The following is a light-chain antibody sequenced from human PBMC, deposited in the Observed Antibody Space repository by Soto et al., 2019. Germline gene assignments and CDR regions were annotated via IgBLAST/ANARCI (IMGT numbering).Light chain of an antibody. CDR3: QQYGSSPWT. Sequence: EIVLTQSPGSLSLSPGERATLSSRASQSVSSSYLAWYQQKPGQAPRLLIYAASSRATGIPGRFSGSGSGTDFTLTINRLEPEDLAVYYCQQYGSSPWTFGPGTKVEI. J-gene: IGKJ1*01. CDR2: AAS. CDR1: QSVSSSY. V-gene: IGKV3-20*01.